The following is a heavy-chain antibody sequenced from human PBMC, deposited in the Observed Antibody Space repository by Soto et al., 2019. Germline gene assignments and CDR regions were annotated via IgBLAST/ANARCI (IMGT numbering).Heavy chain of an antibody. J-gene: IGHJ4*02. CDR1: GGSISSSSYY. Sequence: QLQLQELGPGLVKPSETLSLTCTVSGGSISSSSYYWGWIRQPPGKGLEWIGSIYYSGSTYYNPSLKSRVTISVDTSKNQFSLKLSSVTAADTAVYYCARRLDREWLAYFDHWGQGTLVTVSS. CDR3: ARRLDREWLAYFDH. V-gene: IGHV4-39*01. CDR2: IYYSGST. D-gene: IGHD6-19*01.